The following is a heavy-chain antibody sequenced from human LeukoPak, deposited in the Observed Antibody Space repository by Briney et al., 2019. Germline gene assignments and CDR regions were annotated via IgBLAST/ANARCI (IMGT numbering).Heavy chain of an antibody. D-gene: IGHD3-10*01. CDR3: ARDPAAGLWFGELSWFDP. CDR1: GGSFSSYY. V-gene: IGHV4-59*01. CDR2: IYYSGST. J-gene: IGHJ5*02. Sequence: SETLSLTCAVYGGSFSSYYWSWIRQPPGKGLEWIGYIYYSGSTNYNPSLKSRVTISVDTSKNQFSLKLSSVTAADTAVYYCARDPAAGLWFGELSWFDPWGQGTLVTVSS.